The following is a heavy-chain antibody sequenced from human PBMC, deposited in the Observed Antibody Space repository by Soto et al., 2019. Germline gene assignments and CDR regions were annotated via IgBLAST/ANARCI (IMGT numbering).Heavy chain of an antibody. Sequence: SETLSLTCAVYGGSFSGYYWSWIRQPPGKGLEWIGEINHSGSTNYNPSLKSRVTISVDTSKNQFSLKLSSVTAADTAVYYCARGRRWGGNWFDPWGQGTLVTVSS. CDR3: ARGRRWGGNWFDP. J-gene: IGHJ5*02. CDR1: GGSFSGYY. V-gene: IGHV4-34*01. D-gene: IGHD3-16*01. CDR2: INHSGST.